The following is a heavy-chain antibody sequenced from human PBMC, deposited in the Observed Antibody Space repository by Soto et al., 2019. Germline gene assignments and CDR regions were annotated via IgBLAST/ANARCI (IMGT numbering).Heavy chain of an antibody. CDR3: ARDLSWFDP. Sequence: SETLSLTCTVAGGSSVGYCWSWIRQPPGKGLEWIGYIYYSGSTNYNPSLKSRVTISVDTSKNQFSLKLSSVTAADTAVYYCARDLSWFDPWGQGTLVTVSS. CDR1: GGSSVGYC. J-gene: IGHJ5*02. V-gene: IGHV4-59*12. CDR2: IYYSGST.